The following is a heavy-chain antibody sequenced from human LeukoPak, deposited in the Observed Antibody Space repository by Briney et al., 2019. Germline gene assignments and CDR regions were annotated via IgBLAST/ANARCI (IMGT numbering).Heavy chain of an antibody. D-gene: IGHD6-13*01. V-gene: IGHV3-30*18. CDR3: AKGLSAGYSSSWLFDY. J-gene: IGHJ4*02. Sequence: GGSLRLSCAASGFTFSSYGMHWVRQAPGKGLEWVAVISYDGSNKYYADSVKGRFTISRDNSKNTLYLQMNSLRAEDTAVYYCAKGLSAGYSSSWLFDYWGQGTLVTVSS. CDR1: GFTFSSYG. CDR2: ISYDGSNK.